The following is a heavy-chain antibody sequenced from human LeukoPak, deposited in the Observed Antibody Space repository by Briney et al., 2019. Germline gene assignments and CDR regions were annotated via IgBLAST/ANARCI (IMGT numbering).Heavy chain of an antibody. CDR1: GGSISSSSHY. J-gene: IGHJ4*02. CDR2: INYSGST. Sequence: PSETLSLTCSVSGGSISSSSHYWGWIRQPPGKGPEWIGSINYSGSTYYNASLKSRVTISVDTSKNQFSLKLSSVTAADTAVFYCARLDVDTAMVSGDYWGQGTLVTVSS. CDR3: ARLDVDTAMVSGDY. D-gene: IGHD5-18*01. V-gene: IGHV4-39*01.